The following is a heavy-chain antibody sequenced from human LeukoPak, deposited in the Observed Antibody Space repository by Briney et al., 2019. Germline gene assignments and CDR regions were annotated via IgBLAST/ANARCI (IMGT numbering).Heavy chain of an antibody. D-gene: IGHD1-14*01. CDR2: INADDGNT. V-gene: IGHV1-3*01. CDR1: GYTFTNYA. Sequence: ASVKVSCKASGYTFTNYALHWVRQAPGQRLEWMGWINADDGNTKYSQKFQGRVTITRDTSASTAYMELSSLRSEDTAVYYCARGNNRDYWGQGTLVTVSS. CDR3: ARGNNRDY. J-gene: IGHJ4*02.